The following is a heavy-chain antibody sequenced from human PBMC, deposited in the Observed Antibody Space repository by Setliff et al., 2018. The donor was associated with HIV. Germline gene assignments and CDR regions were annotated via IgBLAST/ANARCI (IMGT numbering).Heavy chain of an antibody. J-gene: IGHJ4*02. V-gene: IGHV4-4*08. CDR3: GRLSETAMASFDS. CDR2: IYKSGTT. D-gene: IGHD5-18*01. Sequence: SETLSLTCSVSGGSINSCHWSWIRQSPGKGLEWIGYIYKSGTTNYSSSLKSRVTISADPSKNQFSLKLTSVTAADTAVYYCGRLSETAMASFDSWGQGTLVTVSS. CDR1: GGSINSCH.